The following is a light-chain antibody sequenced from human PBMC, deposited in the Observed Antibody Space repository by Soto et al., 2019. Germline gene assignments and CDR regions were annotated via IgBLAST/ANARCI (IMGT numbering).Light chain of an antibody. CDR1: SSDVGSYNL. J-gene: IGLJ2*01. CDR3: CSYAGSRV. CDR2: EGS. Sequence: QPASVSGSPGQSITISCTGTSSDVGSYNLVSWYQQHPGKAPKLMIYEGSKRPSGVSNRFSGSKSGNTASLTISGLQAEDEADYYCCSYAGSRVFGGGTKLTVL. V-gene: IGLV2-23*01.